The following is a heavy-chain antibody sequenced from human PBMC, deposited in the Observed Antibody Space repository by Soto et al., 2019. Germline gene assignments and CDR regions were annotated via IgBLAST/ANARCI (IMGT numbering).Heavy chain of an antibody. CDR1: GGSFSGYY. D-gene: IGHD6-13*01. CDR2: INHSGST. CDR3: RMEAAAEGYFDY. V-gene: IGHV4-34*01. Sequence: PSETLSLTCAVYGGSFSGYYWSWIRQPPGKGLEWIGEINHSGSTNYNPSLKSRVTISVDTSKNQFSLKLSSVTAADTAVYYCRMEAAAEGYFDYWGQGTLVTVSS. J-gene: IGHJ4*02.